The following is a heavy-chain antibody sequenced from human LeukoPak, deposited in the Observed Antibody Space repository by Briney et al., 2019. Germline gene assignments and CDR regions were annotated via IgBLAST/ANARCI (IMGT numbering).Heavy chain of an antibody. CDR2: IYYSGST. V-gene: IGHV4-39*01. J-gene: IGHJ4*02. CDR1: GGSISSYY. Sequence: SETLSLTCTVSGGSISSYYWSWIRQPPGKGLEWIGSIYYSGSTYYNPSLKSRVTISVDTSKNQFSLKLSSVTAADTAVYYCARRPVRGGVEYYFDYWGQGTLVTVSS. CDR3: ARRPVRGGVEYYFDY. D-gene: IGHD3-10*01.